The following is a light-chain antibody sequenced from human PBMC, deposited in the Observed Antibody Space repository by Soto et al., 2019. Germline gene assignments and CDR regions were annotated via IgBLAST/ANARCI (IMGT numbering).Light chain of an antibody. V-gene: IGKV1-8*01. J-gene: IGKJ3*01. Sequence: AIRMTQSPSSFSASTGDRVTITSRASQGISSYLAWYQQKPGKAPKLLIYAASTLQSGVPSRFSGSGSGTDVTLTISCLQSEDFATYYCQQYYSYPFTFGPGTKVDIK. CDR3: QQYYSYPFT. CDR2: AAS. CDR1: QGISSY.